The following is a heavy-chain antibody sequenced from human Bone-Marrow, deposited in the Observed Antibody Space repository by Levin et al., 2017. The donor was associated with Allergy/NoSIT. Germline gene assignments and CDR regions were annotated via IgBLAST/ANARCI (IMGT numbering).Heavy chain of an antibody. CDR1: GGSISSYY. CDR3: ARVGATETLNKGYYYYYYYMDV. Sequence: SQTLSLTCTVSGGSISSYYWSWIRQPPGKGLEWIGYIYYSGSTNYNPSLKSRVTISVDTSKNQFSLKLSSVTAADTAVYYCARVGATETLNKGYYYYYYYMDVWGKGTTVTVSS. J-gene: IGHJ6*03. V-gene: IGHV4-59*01. CDR2: IYYSGST. D-gene: IGHD5-12*01.